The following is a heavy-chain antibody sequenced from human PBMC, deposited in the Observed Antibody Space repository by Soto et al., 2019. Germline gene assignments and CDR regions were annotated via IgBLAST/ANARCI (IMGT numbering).Heavy chain of an antibody. V-gene: IGHV6-1*01. CDR1: GASVPSNSAA. CDR2: TYYRSKWYN. Sequence: QPLSLTCAIPGASVPSNSAAWNWIRQSQSRGLEWLGRTYYRSKWYNDYAVSVKSRITINPDTSKNQFSLQLNSVTPDDTAVYYCARWIQGSHAFKILGQVTMVTVSS. CDR3: ARWIQGSHAFKI. D-gene: IGHD5-18*01. J-gene: IGHJ3*02.